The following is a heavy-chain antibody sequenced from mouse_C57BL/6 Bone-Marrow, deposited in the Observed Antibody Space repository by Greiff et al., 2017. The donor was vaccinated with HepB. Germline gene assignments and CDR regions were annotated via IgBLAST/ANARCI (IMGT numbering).Heavy chain of an antibody. Sequence: VQLVESGPGLVQPSQSLSITCTVSGFSLTSYGVHWVRQSPGKGLEWLGVIWSGGSTDYNAAFISRLSISKDNSKSHVFFKMNSLQADDTAIYYCARKRRFYYGSSPWFAYWGQGTLVTVSA. CDR2: IWSGGST. CDR3: ARKRRFYYGSSPWFAY. J-gene: IGHJ3*01. CDR1: GFSLTSYG. V-gene: IGHV2-2*01. D-gene: IGHD1-1*01.